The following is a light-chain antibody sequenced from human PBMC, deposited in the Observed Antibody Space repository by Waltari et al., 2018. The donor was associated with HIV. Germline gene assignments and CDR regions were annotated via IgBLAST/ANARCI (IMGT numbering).Light chain of an antibody. J-gene: IGKJ1*01. Sequence: IVLTQSPGTLSLSPGERATLSCRASQSVISSYLAWYQQKPGQAPRLLIYGASSGATGIPARFSGSGSGTDFTLTISGLEPEDFAMYYCQQYGSSPWTFGQGTKVEIK. CDR3: QQYGSSPWT. CDR2: GAS. V-gene: IGKV3-20*01. CDR1: QSVISSY.